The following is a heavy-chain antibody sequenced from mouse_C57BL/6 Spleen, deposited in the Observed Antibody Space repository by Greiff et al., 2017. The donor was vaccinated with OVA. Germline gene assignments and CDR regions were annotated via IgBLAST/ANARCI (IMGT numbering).Heavy chain of an antibody. CDR2: ISYDGSN. Sequence: ESGPGLVKPSQSLSLTCSVPGYSITSGYYWNWIRQFPGNKLEWMGYISYDGSNNYNPSLKNRISITRDTSKNQFFLKLNSVTTEDTATYYCAREDGFSYFDYWGQGTTLTVSS. J-gene: IGHJ2*01. CDR1: GYSITSGYY. CDR3: AREDGFSYFDY. V-gene: IGHV3-6*01. D-gene: IGHD2-3*01.